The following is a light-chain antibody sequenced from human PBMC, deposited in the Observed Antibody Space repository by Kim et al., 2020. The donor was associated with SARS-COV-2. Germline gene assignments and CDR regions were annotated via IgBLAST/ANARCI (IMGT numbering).Light chain of an antibody. CDR3: QQYDSAPNT. J-gene: IGKJ2*01. CDR1: QSVRNNY. CDR2: DAS. Sequence: EIVLTQSPGTLSLSPGERATLSCRASQSVRNNYLAWYQQKPGQVHRLLIYDASIRATGIPDRFSASGSGTDFTLTISRLEPEDSAVYYCQQYDSAPNTFAQGTKLEI. V-gene: IGKV3-20*01.